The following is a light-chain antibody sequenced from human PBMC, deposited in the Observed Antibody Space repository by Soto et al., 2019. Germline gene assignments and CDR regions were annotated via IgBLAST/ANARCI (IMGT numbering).Light chain of an antibody. J-gene: IGKJ4*01. CDR3: QKYNGVPLT. V-gene: IGKV1-27*01. CDR1: QSISSS. CDR2: AAS. Sequence: DIKMTQSPSSLSASVGDRVTITCRGSQSISSSLNWYQQKPGKAHKXQIYAASTLQSGVPSRFSGSGCGTHGSLTISSLQPEDVETYYGQKYNGVPLTFGGGTKVDNK.